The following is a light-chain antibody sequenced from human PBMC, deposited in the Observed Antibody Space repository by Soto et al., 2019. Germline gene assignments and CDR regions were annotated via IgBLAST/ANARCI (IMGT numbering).Light chain of an antibody. CDR1: SSDVGGFNS. J-gene: IGLJ1*01. Sequence: QSALTQPASLSASPGQSITISCTGTSSDVGGFNSVSWYQLRPGTAPKLILYDVVDRPSGVSYRFSGSKSGNTASLTISWLQAADEADYFCSSYTSTMTNVFGSGTKVTVL. CDR2: DVV. V-gene: IGLV2-14*03. CDR3: SSYTSTMTNV.